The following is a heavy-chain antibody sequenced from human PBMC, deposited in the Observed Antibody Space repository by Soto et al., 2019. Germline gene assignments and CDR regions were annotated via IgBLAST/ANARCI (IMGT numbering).Heavy chain of an antibody. Sequence: LRLSCAASGFTFSSYWMHWVRQVSGKGLVWVSRVYSDGSSTSYADSVKGRFTISRDNAKNTLYLQMNSLRAEDTAVYYCARAMSSGSYFDYWGQGTLVTVSS. CDR2: VYSDGSST. D-gene: IGHD1-26*01. V-gene: IGHV3-74*01. J-gene: IGHJ4*02. CDR1: GFTFSSYW. CDR3: ARAMSSGSYFDY.